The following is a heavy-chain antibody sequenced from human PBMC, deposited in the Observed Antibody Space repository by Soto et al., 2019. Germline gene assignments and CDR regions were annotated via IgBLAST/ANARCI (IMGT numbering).Heavy chain of an antibody. Sequence: LRLSCAASGFTFSSYWMHWVRQVSGKGLVWVSRVYSDGSSTSYADSVKGRFTISRDNAKNTLYLQMNSLRAEDTAVYYCARAMSSGSYFDYWGQGTLVTVSS. CDR2: VYSDGSST. D-gene: IGHD1-26*01. V-gene: IGHV3-74*01. J-gene: IGHJ4*02. CDR1: GFTFSSYW. CDR3: ARAMSSGSYFDY.